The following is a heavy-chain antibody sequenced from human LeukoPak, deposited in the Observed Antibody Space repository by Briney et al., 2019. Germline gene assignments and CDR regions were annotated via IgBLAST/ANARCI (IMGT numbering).Heavy chain of an antibody. J-gene: IGHJ4*02. CDR3: ARGSWSAADTNIDY. CDR1: VYTLSTYW. Sequence: PGGSLRLSCAASVYTLSTYWTHWAPDGPGGGLVWVSCINSDGSRTTYADSVKGRFTISRDNAKNTLYLQMNTLRVEDTAVYYCARGSWSAADTNIDYWGQGTLLTVSS. D-gene: IGHD6-13*01. CDR2: INSDGSRT. V-gene: IGHV3-74*01.